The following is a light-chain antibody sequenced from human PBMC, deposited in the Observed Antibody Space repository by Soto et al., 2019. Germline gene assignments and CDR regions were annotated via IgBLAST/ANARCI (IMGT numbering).Light chain of an antibody. Sequence: VLTQSPGTLSLSPGDRATLFCSARQSLTNPYIAWYQQKTGQAPRLLIYDISSRATGIPDRFSGSVSGTDLTLTITRLEPEDFAVFYCQQYGSSEIIFGQGTRLEIK. CDR3: QQYGSSEII. CDR2: DIS. CDR1: QSLTNPY. V-gene: IGKV3-20*01. J-gene: IGKJ5*01.